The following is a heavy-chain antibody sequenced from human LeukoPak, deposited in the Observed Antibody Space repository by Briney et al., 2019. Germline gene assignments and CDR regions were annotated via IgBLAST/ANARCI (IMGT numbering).Heavy chain of an antibody. Sequence: KTSETLSLTCAVYGGSFSGYYWSWIRQPPGRGLEWIGEINHSGSTNYNPSLKSRVTISVDTSKNQFSLKPSSVTAADTAVYYCARVTRTYYYGSGIDYWGQGTLVTVSS. V-gene: IGHV4-34*01. D-gene: IGHD3-10*01. CDR3: ARVTRTYYYGSGIDY. CDR1: GGSFSGYY. CDR2: INHSGST. J-gene: IGHJ4*02.